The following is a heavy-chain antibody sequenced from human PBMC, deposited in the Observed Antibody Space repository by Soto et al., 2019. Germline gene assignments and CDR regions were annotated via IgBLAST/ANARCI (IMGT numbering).Heavy chain of an antibody. D-gene: IGHD2-15*01. CDR2: IYSGGST. V-gene: IGHV3-53*04. Sequence: GGSLRLSCAASGFTVSSNYMSWVRQAPGKGLEWVSVIYSGGSTYYADSVKGRFTISRHNSKNTLYLQMNSLRAEDTAAYYCARDCSGGSCYQSGTLGAFDIWGQGTMVTVSS. J-gene: IGHJ3*02. CDR1: GFTVSSNY. CDR3: ARDCSGGSCYQSGTLGAFDI.